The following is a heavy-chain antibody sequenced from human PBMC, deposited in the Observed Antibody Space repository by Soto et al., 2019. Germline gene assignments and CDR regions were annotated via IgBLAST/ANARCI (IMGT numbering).Heavy chain of an antibody. CDR1: GFTFSHYA. V-gene: IGHV3-30*04. D-gene: IGHD2-15*01. CDR3: SREEGSGCFSD. Sequence: QVQLVESGGGVVQPGRSLRLSCAASGFTFSHYAMHWVRQAPRKGLEWVAVITYDGRDKFYAASVQGRFTISRDNSKNTLFLQMDSLRTEDTAVYYCSREEGSGCFSDWGQGTLVTVSS. J-gene: IGHJ4*02. CDR2: ITYDGRDK.